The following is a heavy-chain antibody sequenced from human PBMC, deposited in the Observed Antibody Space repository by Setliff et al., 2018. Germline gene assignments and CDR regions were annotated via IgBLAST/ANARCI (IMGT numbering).Heavy chain of an antibody. Sequence: ASGPTLVNPTQTLTLTCTFSGFSLSTSGVGVGWIRQPPGKALEWLALIYWDDDKRYSPSLKSRLTITKDTSKNQVVLTMTNMDPVDTATYYCAHSPERWLVPKYDAFDIWGQGTMVTVSS. J-gene: IGHJ3*02. CDR1: GFSLSTSGVG. CDR3: AHSPERWLVPKYDAFDI. D-gene: IGHD6-19*01. CDR2: IYWDDDK. V-gene: IGHV2-5*02.